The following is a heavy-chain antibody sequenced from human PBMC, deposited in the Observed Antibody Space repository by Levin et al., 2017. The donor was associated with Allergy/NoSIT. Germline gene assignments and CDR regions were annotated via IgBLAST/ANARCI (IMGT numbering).Heavy chain of an antibody. D-gene: IGHD3-10*01. J-gene: IGHJ6*02. Sequence: SETLSLTCAISGDSVFSDSAAWNWVRQSPSRGLEWLGRTYYRSKWYIDYAESVKSRIIINSDTSKNQFSLQVKSVTPEDTAVYYCTRDRADGSGTYYLQGYYYDYFGMDVWGQGTTVTVSS. V-gene: IGHV6-1*01. CDR3: TRDRADGSGTYYLQGYYYDYFGMDV. CDR2: TYYRSKWYI. CDR1: GDSVFSDSAA.